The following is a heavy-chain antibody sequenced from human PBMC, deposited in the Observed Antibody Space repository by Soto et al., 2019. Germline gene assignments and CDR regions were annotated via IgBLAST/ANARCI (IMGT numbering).Heavy chain of an antibody. CDR1: GGSMSSYF. V-gene: IGHV4-59*01. CDR2: IFYSGNT. D-gene: IGHD3-10*01. Sequence: PSETLSLTCTVSGGSMSSYFWSWIRQSPGKGLEWIGYIFYSGNTKYNPSLKSRVTISIDTSKKQFSLRLSSVTAADTAVYYCARLWFGEPVDYWGQGTLVTVSS. CDR3: ARLWFGEPVDY. J-gene: IGHJ4*02.